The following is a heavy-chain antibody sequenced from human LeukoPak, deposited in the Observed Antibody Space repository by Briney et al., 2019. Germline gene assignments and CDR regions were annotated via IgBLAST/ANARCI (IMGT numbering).Heavy chain of an antibody. D-gene: IGHD3-22*01. CDR1: GYSISSCYY. V-gene: IGHV4-38-2*02. J-gene: IGHJ5*02. CDR2: IYHSSST. Sequence: PSETLSLTCAVSGYSISSCYYWGWIRQPPGKGLEWIGSIYHSSSTYYNPSLKSRVTISVDTSKNQFSLKLSSVTAAETAVYYCARDSGLVEDSSLDPWGQGTLVTVSS. CDR3: ARDSGLVEDSSLDP.